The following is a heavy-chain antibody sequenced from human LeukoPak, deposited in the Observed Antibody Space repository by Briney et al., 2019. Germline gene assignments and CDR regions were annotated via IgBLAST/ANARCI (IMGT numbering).Heavy chain of an antibody. CDR1: GFTFSSYA. J-gene: IGHJ3*02. CDR2: ISGSGGST. Sequence: GGSLRLSCAASGFTFSSYAMSWVRQAPGKGLEWVSAISGSGGSTYYADSVKGRFTISRDNSKNTLYLQMNSLRAEDTAVYYCAKVMITFGGVPVSDAFDIWGQGTMVTVSS. CDR3: AKVMITFGGVPVSDAFDI. D-gene: IGHD3-16*01. V-gene: IGHV3-23*01.